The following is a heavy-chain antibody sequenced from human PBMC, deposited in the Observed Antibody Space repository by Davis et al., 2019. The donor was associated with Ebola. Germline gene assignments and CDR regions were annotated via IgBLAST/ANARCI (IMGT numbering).Heavy chain of an antibody. J-gene: IGHJ4*02. V-gene: IGHV1-8*02. CDR2: MNPNSGNT. Sequence: ASVKVSCKASGYTFTSYGISWVRQATGQGLEWMGWMNPNSGNTGYAQKFQGRVTMTRDTSTSTVYMELSSLRSEDTAVYYCARANSSGWLKVDYWGQGTLVTVSS. D-gene: IGHD6-19*01. CDR1: GYTFTSYG. CDR3: ARANSSGWLKVDY.